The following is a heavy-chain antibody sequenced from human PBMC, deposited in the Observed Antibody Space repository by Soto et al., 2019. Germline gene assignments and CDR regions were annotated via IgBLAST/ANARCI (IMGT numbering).Heavy chain of an antibody. CDR1: GYTFTSYD. Sequence: ASVKVSYKSSGYTFTSYDINWVRQATGQGLEWIGCMNPNSGNTGYAQKFQGRVTMTRNTSISTAYMELSSLRSEDTAVYYCARGLTMVYASPDWFDXWGQVTLVTVSX. V-gene: IGHV1-8*01. D-gene: IGHD2-8*01. CDR3: ARGLTMVYASPDWFDX. J-gene: IGHJ5*02. CDR2: MNPNSGNT.